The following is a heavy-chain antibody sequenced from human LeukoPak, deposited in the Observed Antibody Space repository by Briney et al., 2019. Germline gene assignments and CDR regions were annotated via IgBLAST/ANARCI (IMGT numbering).Heavy chain of an antibody. D-gene: IGHD6-6*01. CDR2: IRSKAYGGTT. CDR3: TRATLLVLRSEYWFDP. CDR1: GFTFSSYW. V-gene: IGHV3-49*04. Sequence: GGSLRLSCVASGFTFSSYWMTWVRQAPGKGLEWVGFIRSKAYGGTTEYAASVKGRFTMSRDDSKSIAYLQMNSLKIEDTAVYYCTRATLLVLRSEYWFDPWGQGTLVTVSS. J-gene: IGHJ5*02.